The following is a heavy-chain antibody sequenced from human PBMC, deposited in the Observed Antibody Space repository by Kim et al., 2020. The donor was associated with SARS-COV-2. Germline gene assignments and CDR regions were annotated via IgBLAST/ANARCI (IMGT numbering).Heavy chain of an antibody. D-gene: IGHD3-22*01. J-gene: IGHJ3*02. CDR3: ARELGLYDSSGYYYGDDAFDI. CDR2: INPSGGST. CDR1: GYTFTSYY. V-gene: IGHV1-46*01. Sequence: ASVKVSCKASGYTFTSYYMHWVRQAPGQGLEWMGIINPSGGSTSYAQKFQGRVTMTRDTSTSTVYMELSSLRSEDTAVYYCARELGLYDSSGYYYGDDAFDIWGQGTMVTVSS.